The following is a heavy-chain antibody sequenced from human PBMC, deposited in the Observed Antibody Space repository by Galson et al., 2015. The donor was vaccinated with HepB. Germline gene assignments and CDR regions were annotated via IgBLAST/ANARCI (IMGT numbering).Heavy chain of an antibody. V-gene: IGHV1-3*01. CDR2: INAGNGNT. D-gene: IGHD3-10*01. CDR1: GYTFTSYA. J-gene: IGHJ4*02. Sequence: SVKVSCKASGYTFTSYAMHWVRQAPGQRLEWMGWINAGNGNTKYSQKFQGRVTITRDTSASTAYMELSSLRSEDTAVYYCARDMNGGSGSYWVFDYWGQGTLVTVSS. CDR3: ARDMNGGSGSYWVFDY.